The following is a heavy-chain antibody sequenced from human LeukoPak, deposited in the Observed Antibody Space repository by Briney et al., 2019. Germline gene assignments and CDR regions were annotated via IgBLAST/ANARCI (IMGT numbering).Heavy chain of an antibody. CDR1: GGSFSSYY. Sequence: SETLSLTCTVSGGSFSSYYWSWIRQPPGKGLEWTGFIYYSGSTNYNPSLKSRVTISVHTSKNQFSLKLSSVTAADTAVYYCARTTEGGYSYGSFYYYYMDVWGKGATVTISS. V-gene: IGHV4-59*01. CDR2: IYYSGST. D-gene: IGHD5-18*01. J-gene: IGHJ6*03. CDR3: ARTTEGGYSYGSFYYYYMDV.